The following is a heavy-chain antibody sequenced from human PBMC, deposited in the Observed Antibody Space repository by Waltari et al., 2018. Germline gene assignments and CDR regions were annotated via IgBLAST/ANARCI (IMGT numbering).Heavy chain of an antibody. V-gene: IGHV1-46*01. CDR3: ALDTGALWMDV. Sequence: QVQLVQSGAEVKKHGASVKLSCKTSEYTFTSSYIHWVRQAPGQGLEWMGIINPSGGSTIYAQKFQGRVTMTRDTSTSTVYMELSSLRSDDTAVYYCALDTGALWMDVWGQGTTVTVSS. J-gene: IGHJ6*02. CDR2: INPSGGST. D-gene: IGHD2-21*01. CDR1: EYTFTSSY.